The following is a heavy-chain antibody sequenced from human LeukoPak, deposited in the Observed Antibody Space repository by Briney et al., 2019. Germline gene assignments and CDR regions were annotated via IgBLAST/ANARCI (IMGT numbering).Heavy chain of an antibody. J-gene: IGHJ4*02. V-gene: IGHV1-69*05. CDR2: IIPIFGTA. CDR1: GGTFSSYA. Sequence: ASVKVSCKASGGTFSSYAISWVRQAPGQGLEWMGGIIPIFGTANYAQKLQGRVTMTTDTSTSTAYMELRSLRSDDTAVYYCARATIELRYFDWLLPHFDYWGQGTLVTVSS. D-gene: IGHD3-9*01. CDR3: ARATIELRYFDWLLPHFDY.